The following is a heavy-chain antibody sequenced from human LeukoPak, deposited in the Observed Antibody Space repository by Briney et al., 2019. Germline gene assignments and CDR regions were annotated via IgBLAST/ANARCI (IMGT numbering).Heavy chain of an antibody. CDR1: GGSINSLY. V-gene: IGHV4-59*01. CDR3: ARGSRAVTTSSNIHPYNFDY. D-gene: IGHD4-17*01. J-gene: IGHJ4*02. CDR2: IHYSGIT. Sequence: SETLSLTCTVSGGSINSLYWNWIRQLPGKGLEWIGYIHYSGITNSNPSFNSRDTISLDASKHQYSLKLTSVTAADMAVYYCARGSRAVTTSSNIHPYNFDYWGQGTLVTVSS.